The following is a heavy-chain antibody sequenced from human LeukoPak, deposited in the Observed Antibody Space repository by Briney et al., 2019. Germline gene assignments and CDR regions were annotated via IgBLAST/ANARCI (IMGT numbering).Heavy chain of an antibody. D-gene: IGHD5-18*01. CDR3: AREGYSYAKDPNYYYYYGMDV. J-gene: IGHJ6*02. Sequence: ASVKVSCKASGYTFTSYGMSWVRQAPGQGLEWMGWISAYNGNTNYAQKLQGRVTMTTDTSTSTAYMELRSLRSDDTAVYCCAREGYSYAKDPNYYYYYGMDVWGQGTPVTVSS. CDR1: GYTFTSYG. V-gene: IGHV1-18*01. CDR2: ISAYNGNT.